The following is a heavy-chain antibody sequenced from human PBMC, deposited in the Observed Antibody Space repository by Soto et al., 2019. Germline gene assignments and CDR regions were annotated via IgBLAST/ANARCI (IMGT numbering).Heavy chain of an antibody. CDR1: GFTFTRYS. J-gene: IGHJ4*02. CDR2: TSSTTNYI. Sequence: GGSLRLSCAASGFTFTRYSMNWVRQAPGKGLEWVSSTSSTTNYIYYGDSMKGRFTISRDNAKNSLYLEMNSLRAEDTAVYYCARESEDLTSNFDYWGQGTLVTVSS. V-gene: IGHV3-21*06. CDR3: ARESEDLTSNFDY.